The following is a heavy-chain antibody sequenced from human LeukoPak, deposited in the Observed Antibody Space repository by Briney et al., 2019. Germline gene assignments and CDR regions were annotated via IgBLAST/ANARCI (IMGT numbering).Heavy chain of an antibody. CDR2: IYYSGST. D-gene: IGHD6-19*01. CDR3: ARDRAGRFDY. V-gene: IGHV4-59*01. CDR1: GGSISSYY. J-gene: IGHJ4*02. Sequence: SETLSLTCTVSGGSISSYYWSWIRQPLGKGLEWIGYIYYSGSTNYNPSLKSRVTISVDTSKNQFSLKLSSVTAADTAVYYCARDRAGRFDYWGQGTLVTVSS.